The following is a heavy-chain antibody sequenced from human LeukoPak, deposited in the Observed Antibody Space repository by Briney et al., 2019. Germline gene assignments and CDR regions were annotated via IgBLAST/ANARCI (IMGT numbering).Heavy chain of an antibody. J-gene: IGHJ5*02. CDR1: GFTFSSYA. D-gene: IGHD3-10*01. Sequence: GGSLRLSCAASGFTFSSYAMHWVRQAPGKGLEWVAVISYDGSNKYYADSVKGRLTISRDNSKNTLYLQMNSLRAEDTAVYYCAKDRGLLWFGESHWFDPWGQGTLVTVSS. CDR3: AKDRGLLWFGESHWFDP. V-gene: IGHV3-30*04. CDR2: ISYDGSNK.